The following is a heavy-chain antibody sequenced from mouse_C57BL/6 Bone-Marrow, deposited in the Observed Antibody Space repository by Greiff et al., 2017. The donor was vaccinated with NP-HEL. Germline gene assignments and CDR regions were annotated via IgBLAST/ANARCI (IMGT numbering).Heavy chain of an antibody. CDR2: ISYSGST. CDR3: ARSGDTVVARDYFDY. J-gene: IGHJ2*01. D-gene: IGHD1-1*01. V-gene: IGHV3-8*01. CDR1: GYSITSDY. Sequence: EVKFAYSGPFLSKPSQTLSLTCSVTGYSITSDYWNWIRKFPGNKLEYMGYISYSGSTYYNPSLKSRISITRDTSKNQYYLQLNSVTTEDTATYYCARSGDTVVARDYFDYWGQGTTLTVSS.